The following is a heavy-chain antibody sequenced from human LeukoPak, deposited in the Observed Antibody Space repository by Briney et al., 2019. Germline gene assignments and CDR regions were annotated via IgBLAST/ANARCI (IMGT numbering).Heavy chain of an antibody. CDR1: GGSISSSSYY. D-gene: IGHD6-13*01. V-gene: IGHV4-39*07. J-gene: IGHJ4*02. CDR2: IYYSGST. Sequence: SETLSLTCTVSGGSISSSSYYWGWLRQPPGKGLEWIGSIYYSGSTNYNPSLKSRVTISVDTSKNQFSLKLSSLTAADTAVYYCAKWGRYSSSWYLDYWGQGTLVTVSS. CDR3: AKWGRYSSSWYLDY.